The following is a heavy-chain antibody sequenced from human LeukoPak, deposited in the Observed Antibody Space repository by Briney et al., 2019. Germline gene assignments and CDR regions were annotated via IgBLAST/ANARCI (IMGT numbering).Heavy chain of an antibody. V-gene: IGHV3-23*01. J-gene: IGHJ6*02. CDR3: ARKLLYYYYGMDV. Sequence: GGSLRLSCAASGFTFSSYAMSWVRQAPGKGPEWVSAISGSGGSTYYADSVKGRFTISRDNSKNTLYLQMNSLRAEDTAVYYCARKLLYYYYGMDVWGQGTTVTVSS. CDR2: ISGSGGST. D-gene: IGHD2/OR15-2a*01. CDR1: GFTFSSYA.